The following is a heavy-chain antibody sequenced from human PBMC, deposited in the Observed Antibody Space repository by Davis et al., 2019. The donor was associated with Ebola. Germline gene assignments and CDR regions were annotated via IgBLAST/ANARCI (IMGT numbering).Heavy chain of an antibody. Sequence: SSVPVSCQASLCTFSPYAISWVRQAPGQGLEWMGGIIPIFGTANYAQKFQGRVTITANESTSTAYMELSSLRSEDTAVYYCARDLDYYGMDVWGQGTTVTVSS. J-gene: IGHJ6*02. V-gene: IGHV1-69*13. CDR3: ARDLDYYGMDV. CDR2: IIPIFGTA. CDR1: LCTFSPYA.